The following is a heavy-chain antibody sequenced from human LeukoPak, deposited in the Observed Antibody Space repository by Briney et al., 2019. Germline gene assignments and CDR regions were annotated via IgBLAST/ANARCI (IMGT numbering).Heavy chain of an antibody. J-gene: IGHJ4*02. CDR2: ISHDGGNK. CDR3: AKAPKAAGRDY. V-gene: IGHV3-30*18. Sequence: TGGSLRLSCAVSGFTFSGCVMHWVRRAPGKGLEWVAVISHDGGNKYHADSVTGRFTISRDNSKNTLYLQMNSLRAEDTAVYYCAKAPKAAGRDYWGQGTLVTVSS. CDR1: GFTFSGCV. D-gene: IGHD6-13*01.